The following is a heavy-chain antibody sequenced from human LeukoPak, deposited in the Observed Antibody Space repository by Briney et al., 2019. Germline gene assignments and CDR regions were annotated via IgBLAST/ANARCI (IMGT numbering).Heavy chain of an antibody. D-gene: IGHD6-13*01. CDR3: AREGRVAAAGKYYYYYGMDV. J-gene: IGHJ6*02. CDR1: GGTFSSYA. Sequence: PLASVTVSCKASGGTFSSYAISWVRQAPGQGLEWMGGIIPIFGTANYAQKFQGRVTITADESTSTAYMELSSLRSEDTAVYYCAREGRVAAAGKYYYYYGMDVWGQGTTVTVSS. V-gene: IGHV1-69*13. CDR2: IIPIFGTA.